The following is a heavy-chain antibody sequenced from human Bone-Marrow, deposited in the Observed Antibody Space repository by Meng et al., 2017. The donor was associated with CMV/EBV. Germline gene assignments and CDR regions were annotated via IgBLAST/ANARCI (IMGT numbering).Heavy chain of an antibody. CDR3: ARGRGGIIAARYHFDY. CDR1: GYTFTGYY. CDR2: INPNSGGT. D-gene: IGHD6-6*01. Sequence: ASVKVSCKASGYTFTGYYMHWVRQAPGQGLEWMGWINPNSGGTNYAQKFQGRVTMTRDTSISTAYMELSRLRSDGTAVYYCARGRGGIIAARYHFDYWGQGTLVTVSS. J-gene: IGHJ4*02. V-gene: IGHV1-2*02.